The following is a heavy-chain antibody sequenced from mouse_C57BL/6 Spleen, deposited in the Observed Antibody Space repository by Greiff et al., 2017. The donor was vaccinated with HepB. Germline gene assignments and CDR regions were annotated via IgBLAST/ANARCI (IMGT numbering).Heavy chain of an antibody. Sequence: EVQLQQSGPELVKPGASVKIPCKASGYTFTDYNMDWVKQSHGKSLEWIGDINPNNGGTIYNQKFKGKATLTVDKSSSTAYMELRSLTSEDTAVYYCARRGGNQGYYAMDYWGQGTSVTVSS. CDR2: INPNNGGT. J-gene: IGHJ4*01. D-gene: IGHD2-1*01. CDR3: ARRGGNQGYYAMDY. V-gene: IGHV1-18*01. CDR1: GYTFTDYN.